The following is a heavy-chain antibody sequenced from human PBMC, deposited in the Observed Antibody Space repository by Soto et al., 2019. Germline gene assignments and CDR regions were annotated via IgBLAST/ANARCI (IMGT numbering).Heavy chain of an antibody. D-gene: IGHD6-19*01. CDR2: FSATSENT. Sequence: EVQLLESGGGLVQPGGSLRLSCVGSGFFFSSYTLTWVRQAPGKGLEWVSSFSATSENTYYADSVRGRFTISRDTSQNTLFLQMNSLTAEDTAMYYCAKARDQQWVRLPFDYWGQGILVIVSS. CDR1: GFFFSSYT. CDR3: AKARDQQWVRLPFDY. J-gene: IGHJ4*02. V-gene: IGHV3-23*01.